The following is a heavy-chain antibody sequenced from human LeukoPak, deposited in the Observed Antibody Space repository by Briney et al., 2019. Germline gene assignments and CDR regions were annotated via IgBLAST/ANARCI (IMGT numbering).Heavy chain of an antibody. CDR3: HTYGSGSRPFDY. CDR2: INPNSGGT. V-gene: IGHV1-2*04. Sequence: ASVKVSCKASGYTFTGYYMHWVRQAPGQGLEWMGWINPNSGGTNYAQKVQGWVTMTRDTSISTAYMELSRLRSDDTAVYYCHTYGSGSRPFDYWGQGTLVTVSS. D-gene: IGHD3-10*01. J-gene: IGHJ4*02. CDR1: GYTFTGYY.